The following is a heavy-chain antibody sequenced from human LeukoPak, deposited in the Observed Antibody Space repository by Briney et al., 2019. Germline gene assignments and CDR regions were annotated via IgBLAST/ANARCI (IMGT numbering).Heavy chain of an antibody. Sequence: GGSLRLSCAASGFTFSDHYMDWVRQAPGKGLEWVGRTRNKAKSYTTEYAASVKGRFTISRDDSNNSLYLQMDSLKTEDTAVYYCARAGSILDYYYYMDVWGKGTTVTVSS. CDR3: ARAGSILDYYYYMDV. J-gene: IGHJ6*03. CDR2: TRNKAKSYTT. V-gene: IGHV3-72*01. D-gene: IGHD3-9*01. CDR1: GFTFSDHY.